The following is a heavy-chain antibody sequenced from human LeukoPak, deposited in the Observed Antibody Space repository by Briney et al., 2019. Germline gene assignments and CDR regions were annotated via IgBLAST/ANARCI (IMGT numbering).Heavy chain of an antibody. CDR1: GFTFSSYE. Sequence: GGSLRLSCAASGFTFSSYEMNWVRQAPGKGLEWVSYISSSGSTIYYADSVKGRFTISRDNAKNSLYLQMNSLRAEDTAVYYCAREEATAMATAYYYYYGMDVWGKGTTVTVSS. J-gene: IGHJ6*04. CDR2: ISSSGSTI. D-gene: IGHD5-18*01. CDR3: AREEATAMATAYYYYYGMDV. V-gene: IGHV3-48*03.